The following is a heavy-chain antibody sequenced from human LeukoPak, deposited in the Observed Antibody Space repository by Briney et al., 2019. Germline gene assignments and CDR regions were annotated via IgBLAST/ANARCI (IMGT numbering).Heavy chain of an antibody. CDR1: GGSISSDY. D-gene: IGHD6-19*01. V-gene: IGHV4-59*01. CDR2: ISYSRGT. J-gene: IGHJ4*02. Sequence: SETLSLTCIVSGGSISSDYWSWLRQPPGQGLEWIGYISYSRGTNYNPSFKSRVTISIDPSKNQFSLNLSSATAADTAIYYCATGAGWYHYWGQGTLVTVSS. CDR3: ATGAGWYHY.